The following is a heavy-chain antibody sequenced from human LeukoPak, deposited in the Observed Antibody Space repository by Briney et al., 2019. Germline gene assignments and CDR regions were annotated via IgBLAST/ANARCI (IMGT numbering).Heavy chain of an antibody. D-gene: IGHD3-16*02. V-gene: IGHV1-18*01. CDR1: GYTFTSYG. CDR2: ISAYNGNT. CDR3: AREAVIDDYVWGSYRGADY. Sequence: ASVKVSCKASGYTFTSYGISWVRQAPGQGLEWMGWISAYNGNTNYAQKLQGRVTMTTDTSTSTAYMELRSLRSDDTAVYYCAREAVIDDYVWGSYRGADYWGQGTLVTVSS. J-gene: IGHJ4*02.